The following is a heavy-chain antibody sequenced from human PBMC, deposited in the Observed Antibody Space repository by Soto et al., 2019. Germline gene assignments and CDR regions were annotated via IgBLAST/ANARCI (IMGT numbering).Heavy chain of an antibody. CDR2: IYYSGST. J-gene: IGHJ4*02. CDR1: GGSISSGDYY. D-gene: IGHD1-1*01. Sequence: PSETLSLTCTVSGGSISSGDYYWSWIRQPPGKGLEWIGYIYYSGSTYYNPSLKSRVTISVDTSKNQFTLKLASVTAADTALYYCAREKVGTTFFDNWGQGTQVTVSS. V-gene: IGHV4-30-4*01. CDR3: AREKVGTTFFDN.